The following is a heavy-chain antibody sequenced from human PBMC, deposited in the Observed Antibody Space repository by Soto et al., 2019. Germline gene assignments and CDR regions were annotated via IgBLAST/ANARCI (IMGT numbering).Heavy chain of an antibody. CDR1: GFTFRTYG. CDR3: ARVLRYFDWDYAFDI. V-gene: IGHV3-33*01. Sequence: QVQLVESGGGVVQPGRSLRLSCAASGFTFRTYGMHWVRQAPGKGLEWVAVIWNDGSTKYYADSVKGRFTISRDDSKNTLYLQMYSLRAEDTAVYYCARVLRYFDWDYAFDIWGQGTMVTVSS. J-gene: IGHJ3*02. D-gene: IGHD3-9*01. CDR2: IWNDGSTK.